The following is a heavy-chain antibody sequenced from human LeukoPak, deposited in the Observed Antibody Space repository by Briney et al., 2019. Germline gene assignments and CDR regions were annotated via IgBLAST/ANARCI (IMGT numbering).Heavy chain of an antibody. CDR3: ARDGSSGYYLPDY. J-gene: IGHJ4*02. V-gene: IGHV4-39*07. CDR2: IYYSGST. D-gene: IGHD3-22*01. CDR1: GGSISSSSYY. Sequence: SETLSLTCTVSGGSISSSSYYWGWIRQPPGKGLEWIGSIYYSGSTYYNPSLKSRVTISVDTSKNQFSLKLSSVTAADTAVYYCARDGSSGYYLPDYWGQGTLVTVSS.